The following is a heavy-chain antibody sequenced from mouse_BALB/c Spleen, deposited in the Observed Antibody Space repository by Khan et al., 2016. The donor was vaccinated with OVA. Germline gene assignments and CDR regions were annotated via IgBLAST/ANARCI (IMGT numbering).Heavy chain of an antibody. D-gene: IGHD1-1*01. CDR1: GYTFTRYY. J-gene: IGHJ1*01. V-gene: IGHV1-53*01. CDR3: TRKDYYGSSHRYFDV. Sequence: VQLQQSGTELVKPGASVKLSCKTSGYTFTRYYMYWVKQRPGQGLEWIGEINPSNGGTNFNEKFKSKATLTVDKLSSTAYMQLNSLTSEDSAVYYCTRKDYYGSSHRYFDVWGGGTTVTVSS. CDR2: INPSNGGT.